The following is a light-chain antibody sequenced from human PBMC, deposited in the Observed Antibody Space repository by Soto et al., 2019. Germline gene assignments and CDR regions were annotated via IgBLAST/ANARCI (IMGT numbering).Light chain of an antibody. J-gene: IGLJ1*01. CDR1: SSDVGGYNA. CDR2: DVT. CDR3: GSYATGGAYV. Sequence: QSALTQPASVSGSPGQSITISCTGTSSDVGGYNAVSWYQQHPGKAPKLMIYDVTNRPSGASNRFSGSKSGNTASLTICGLQAEDEADDYCGSYATGGAYVFGTGTKLTVL. V-gene: IGLV2-14*01.